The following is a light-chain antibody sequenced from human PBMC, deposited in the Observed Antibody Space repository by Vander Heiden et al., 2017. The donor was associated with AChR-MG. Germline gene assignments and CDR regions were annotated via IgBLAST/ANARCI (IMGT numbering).Light chain of an antibody. Sequence: DTQMTQSPSSVPASVGDRVSITCRTSLGIANYLAWYQQKPGKAPKVLIYAASSWQSGVPSRFSGSGSGTDFSLTIDNLQPEDFGTYYCQQANSFTLTFGGGTKVEIK. CDR2: AAS. V-gene: IGKV1D-12*01. CDR3: QQANSFTLT. CDR1: LGIANY. J-gene: IGKJ4*01.